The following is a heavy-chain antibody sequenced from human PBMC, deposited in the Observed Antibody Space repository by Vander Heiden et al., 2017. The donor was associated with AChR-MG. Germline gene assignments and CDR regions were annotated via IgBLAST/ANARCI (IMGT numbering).Heavy chain of an antibody. D-gene: IGHD2-2*02. CDR1: GFTFSSYS. Sequence: EVQLVESGGGLVKPGGSLRLSCAASGFTFSSYSMNWVRQAPGKGLEWVSSISSSSSYIYYADSVKGRFTISRDNAKNSLYLQMNSLRAEDTAVYYCARGDPDIVVVPAAITGGFDYWGQGTLVTVSS. J-gene: IGHJ4*02. CDR2: ISSSSSYI. CDR3: ARGDPDIVVVPAAITGGFDY. V-gene: IGHV3-21*01.